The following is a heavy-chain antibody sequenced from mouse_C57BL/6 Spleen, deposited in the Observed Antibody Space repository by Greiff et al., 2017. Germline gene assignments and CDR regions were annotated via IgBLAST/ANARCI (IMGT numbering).Heavy chain of an antibody. V-gene: IGHV2-2*01. D-gene: IGHD2-5*01. CDR2: IWSGGST. CDR1: GFSLTSYG. J-gene: IGHJ4*01. Sequence: VQLQQSGPGLVQPSQSLSITCTVSGFSLTSYGVHWVRQSPGKGLEWLGVIWSGGSTDYNAAFISRLSISKDNSKSQVFFKMISLQADDTAIYYCARNDYSNYDDAMDYWGQGTSVTVSS. CDR3: ARNDYSNYDDAMDY.